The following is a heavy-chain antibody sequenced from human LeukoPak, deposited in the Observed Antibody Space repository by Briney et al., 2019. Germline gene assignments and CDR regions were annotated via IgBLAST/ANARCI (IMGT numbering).Heavy chain of an antibody. CDR3: TTDLHYDSSGVFDY. CDR2: IKGKTDGVIT. D-gene: IGHD3-22*01. V-gene: IGHV3-15*01. Sequence: GGSLTLSCAASGFTFSNAWMSWVRQAPGKGREWVSRIKGKTDGVITEYATHVKGIFTITRDDPKIMLYLKMNSLKTEDAAVYYCTTDLHYDSSGVFDYWGQGTLVTVSS. J-gene: IGHJ4*02. CDR1: GFTFSNAW.